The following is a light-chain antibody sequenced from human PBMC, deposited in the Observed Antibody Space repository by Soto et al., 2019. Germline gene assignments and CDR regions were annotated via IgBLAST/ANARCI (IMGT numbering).Light chain of an antibody. J-gene: IGLJ2*01. Sequence: SALTQPASVSGSPGQSITISCTGTSSDVGAYNYVSWYQQRPGKAPKLMIYDVNKRPSGVSNRFSGSKSGNTASLTISGLQAEDEADFYCTSYTTSSTLVFGGGTKLTVL. CDR3: TSYTTSSTLV. CDR2: DVN. V-gene: IGLV2-14*01. CDR1: SSDVGAYNY.